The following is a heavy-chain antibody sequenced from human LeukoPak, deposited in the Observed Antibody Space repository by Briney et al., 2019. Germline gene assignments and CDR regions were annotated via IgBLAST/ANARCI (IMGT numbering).Heavy chain of an antibody. CDR1: GFTFSSYW. Sequence: PGGSLRLSCAASGFTFSSYWMHWVRQAPGKGLVWVSRINSDGSSTSYADSVKGRFTISRDNAKNTLYLQMNSLRAEDTAVYYCAKDVIAASPSPHVFDWGQGTLVTVSS. D-gene: IGHD6-25*01. CDR2: INSDGSST. CDR3: AKDVIAASPSPHVFD. J-gene: IGHJ4*02. V-gene: IGHV3-74*01.